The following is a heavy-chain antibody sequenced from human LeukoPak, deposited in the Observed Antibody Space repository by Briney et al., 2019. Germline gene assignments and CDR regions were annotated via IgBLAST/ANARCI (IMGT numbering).Heavy chain of an antibody. CDR2: IDTTTGNP. CDR1: GYPFSAHF. D-gene: IGHD3-10*01. Sequence: GSVRVSCKASGYPFSAHFLNWVRQAPGQGPEWMGNIDTTTGNPRYAQDFTGRFVFSLDTSVSTAYLQITSLKADDTAAYYCVRGTPTPGMDYWGQGTQVTVSS. V-gene: IGHV7-4-1*02. J-gene: IGHJ4*02. CDR3: VRGTPTPGMDY.